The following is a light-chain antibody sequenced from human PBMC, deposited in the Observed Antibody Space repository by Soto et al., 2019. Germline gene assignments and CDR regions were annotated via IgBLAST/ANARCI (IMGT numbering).Light chain of an antibody. CDR3: QQYNNWPWT. V-gene: IGKV3-15*01. CDR1: QSVSSN. Sequence: EIVMTQSPATLSVSPGERATLSCRASQSVSSNLAWYQQKPGQAPMLLIYGASTRATGIPARFSCSGSGTEFTLTISSLQYEDVAVYYCQQYNNWPWTFGQGTKVEIK. J-gene: IGKJ1*01. CDR2: GAS.